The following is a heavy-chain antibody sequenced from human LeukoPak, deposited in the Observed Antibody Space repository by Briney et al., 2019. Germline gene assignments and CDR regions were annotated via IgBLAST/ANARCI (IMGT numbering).Heavy chain of an antibody. Sequence: ASVKVSCKASGYTFTSYYMHWVRQAPGQGLEWMGIINPSGGSTSYAQKFQGRVTMTRDMSTSTVYMELSSLRSEDTAVYCCARERYYDRQWDYWGQGTLVTVSS. V-gene: IGHV1-46*01. CDR3: ARERYYDRQWDY. CDR1: GYTFTSYY. J-gene: IGHJ4*02. CDR2: INPSGGST. D-gene: IGHD3-22*01.